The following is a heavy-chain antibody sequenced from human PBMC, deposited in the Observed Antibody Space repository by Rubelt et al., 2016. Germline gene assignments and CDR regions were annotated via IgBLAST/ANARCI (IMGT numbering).Heavy chain of an antibody. CDR2: IYYSGST. D-gene: IGHD4-11*01. CDR1: GGSISSYY. J-gene: IGHJ4*02. Sequence: QVQLQESGPGLVKPSETLSLTCTVSGGSISSYYWSWIRQPPGKGLEWIGSIYYSGSTNYNPSLKSRVTRAVDRSKSQFSWKLSAVTAADTAVYYCARAIGNYGSYYFDYWGQGTLVTVSS. CDR3: ARAIGNYGSYYFDY. V-gene: IGHV4-59*08.